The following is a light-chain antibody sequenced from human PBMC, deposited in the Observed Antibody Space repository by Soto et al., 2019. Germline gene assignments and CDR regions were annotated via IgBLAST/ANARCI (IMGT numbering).Light chain of an antibody. CDR1: SSDVGGYNY. J-gene: IGLJ1*01. V-gene: IGLV2-14*01. CDR3: SXYTSSSTYV. Sequence: QSALTQPASVSGSPGQSITISCTGTSSDVGGYNYVSWYQQHPGKAPKLMIYDVSNRPSGVSNRFSGSKSGNTASLTISGXXXXXXXXXXXSXYTSSSTYVFGTGTKVTVL. CDR2: DVS.